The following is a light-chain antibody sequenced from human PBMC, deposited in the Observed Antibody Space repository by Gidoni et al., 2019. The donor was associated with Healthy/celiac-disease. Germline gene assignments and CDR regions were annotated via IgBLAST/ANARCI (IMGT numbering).Light chain of an antibody. V-gene: IGKV3-11*01. CDR3: QQRSNWSIT. J-gene: IGKJ5*01. CDR1: QSVSSY. Sequence: EIVLTQSPATLSLFPGESATLSCRASQSVSSYLAWYQQKPGQAPRLLIYDASNRATGIPARFSGSGSGTDFTLTISSLEPEDFAVYYCQQRSNWSITFGQGTRLEIK. CDR2: DAS.